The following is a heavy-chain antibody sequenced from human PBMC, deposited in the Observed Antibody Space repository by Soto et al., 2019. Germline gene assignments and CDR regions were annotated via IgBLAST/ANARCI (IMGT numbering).Heavy chain of an antibody. CDR2: INAGNGNT. D-gene: IGHD2-2*02. CDR1: GYTFTSYA. Sequence: ASVKVSCKASGYTFTSYAMHWLRQAPGQRLEWMGWINAGNGNTKYSQKFQGRVTITADESTSTAYMELSSLRSEDTAVYYCARGFVGSSTSCYNWGQGTLVTVSS. V-gene: IGHV1-3*01. J-gene: IGHJ4*02. CDR3: ARGFVGSSTSCYN.